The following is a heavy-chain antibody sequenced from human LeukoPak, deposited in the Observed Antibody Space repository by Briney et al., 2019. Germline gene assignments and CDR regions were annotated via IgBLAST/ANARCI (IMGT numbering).Heavy chain of an antibody. CDR2: ISAYNGNT. V-gene: IGHV1-18*01. Sequence: GASVKVSCKASGYTFTSYGISWVRQAPGQGLEWMGWISAYNGNTNYAQKLQGRVTMTTDTSTSTAYMELRSLRSDDTAVYYCARGPYCSSTSCYFFFYFDYWGQGTLVTVSS. CDR3: ARGPYCSSTSCYFFFYFDY. D-gene: IGHD2-2*01. J-gene: IGHJ4*02. CDR1: GYTFTSYG.